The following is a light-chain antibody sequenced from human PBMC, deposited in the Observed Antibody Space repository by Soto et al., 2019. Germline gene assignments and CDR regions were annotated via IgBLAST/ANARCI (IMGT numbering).Light chain of an antibody. CDR2: RAS. Sequence: EIVMTQSPATLAGSPGETVTLSCRASQSLSGNLAWYQQKPGQAPRLLIFRASTRATGVPARFSGRGSGTEFTLTISGLQSEDFTVYSCLQYHNLWAFGQGTKVEIK. CDR3: LQYHNLWA. J-gene: IGKJ1*01. CDR1: QSLSGN. V-gene: IGKV3-15*01.